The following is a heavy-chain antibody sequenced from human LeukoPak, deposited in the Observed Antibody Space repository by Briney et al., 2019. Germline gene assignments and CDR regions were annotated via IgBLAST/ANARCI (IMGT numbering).Heavy chain of an antibody. CDR2: LKSKTDGGTT. CDR3: TTLYCSSTSCFDVHFDY. Sequence: GGSLRLSCAASGFTFSNAWMTWVRQAPGKGLEWVGRLKSKTDGGTTDYAAPVKGRFTISRDDSKNTLYLQMNSLKTEDTAVYYCTTLYCSSTSCFDVHFDYWGQGTLVTVSS. J-gene: IGHJ4*02. V-gene: IGHV3-15*01. D-gene: IGHD2-2*01. CDR1: GFTFSNAW.